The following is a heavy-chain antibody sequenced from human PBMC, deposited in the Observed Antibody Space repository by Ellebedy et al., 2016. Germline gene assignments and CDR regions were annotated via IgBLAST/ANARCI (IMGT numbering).Heavy chain of an antibody. CDR1: GFSFNKHA. D-gene: IGHD1-26*01. V-gene: IGHV3-48*01. CDR2: INAGSAAI. J-gene: IGHJ6*03. CDR3: AKNFYSGTDFGHIYMDV. Sequence: GGSLRLXXVASGFSFNKHAMDWVRQAPGKGLEWVSYINAGSAAIYYADSVKGRFTSSRDNSRSTVYLQMNSLRVEDTAVYYCAKNFYSGTDFGHIYMDVWGKGTRVTVSS.